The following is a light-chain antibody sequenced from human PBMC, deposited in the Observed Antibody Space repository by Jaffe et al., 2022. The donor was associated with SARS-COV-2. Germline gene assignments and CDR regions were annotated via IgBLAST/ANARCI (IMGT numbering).Light chain of an antibody. J-gene: IGLJ3*02. CDR2: ANS. CDR3: AAWDDSLNGPV. CDR1: SSNIGSNT. V-gene: IGLV1-44*01. Sequence: QSVLPQPPSASGTPGQRVSISCSGSSSNIGSNTVNWYQQLPGTAPKLLIYANSQRPSGVPDRFSGSKSGTSASLAISGLQSEDEADYYCAAWDDSLNGPVFGGGTKLTVL.